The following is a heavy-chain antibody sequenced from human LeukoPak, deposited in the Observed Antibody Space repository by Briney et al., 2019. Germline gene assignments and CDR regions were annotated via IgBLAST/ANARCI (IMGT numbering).Heavy chain of an antibody. CDR3: ARLRVGQQLVQPAGYFDY. Sequence: PSETLSLTCAVYGGSFSGYYWSWIRQPPGKGLEWIGEINHSGSTNYNPSLKSRVTISVDTSKNQFSLKLSSVTAADTAVYYCARLRVGQQLVQPAGYFDYWGQGTLVTVSS. CDR1: GGSFSGYY. CDR2: INHSGST. V-gene: IGHV4-34*01. J-gene: IGHJ4*02. D-gene: IGHD6-13*01.